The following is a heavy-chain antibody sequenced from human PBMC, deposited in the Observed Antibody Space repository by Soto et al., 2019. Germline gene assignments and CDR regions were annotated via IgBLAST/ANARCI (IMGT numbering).Heavy chain of an antibody. CDR3: ANWGQGPFDF. CDR1: GLTFSSYG. V-gene: IGHV3-30*18. J-gene: IGHJ4*02. Sequence: PGGSLRLSCTASGLTFSSYGMHWVRQAPGKGLEWEAVISHDGSEKHYADSVKGRFTISRGNSKNTLYLQMDALRAEDTAVYYCANWGQGPFDFWGQGTPVTVSS. D-gene: IGHD7-27*01. CDR2: ISHDGSEK.